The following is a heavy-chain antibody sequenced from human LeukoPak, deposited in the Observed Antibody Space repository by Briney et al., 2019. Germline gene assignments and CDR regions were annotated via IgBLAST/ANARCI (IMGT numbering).Heavy chain of an antibody. CDR2: IIPIFGTA. J-gene: IGHJ5*02. V-gene: IGHV1-69*01. D-gene: IGHD1-14*01. CDR1: GGTFSSYA. Sequence: SVKVSRKASGGTFSSYAISWVRQAPGQGLDWMGGIIPIFGTANYAQKYQGRVTITADEYTSTAYMELSSLRSEDTAVYYCARPREQSGEYNWFDPWGQGTLVTVSS. CDR3: ARPREQSGEYNWFDP.